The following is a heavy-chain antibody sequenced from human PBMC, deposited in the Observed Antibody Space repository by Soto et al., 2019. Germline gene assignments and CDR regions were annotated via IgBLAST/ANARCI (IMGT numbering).Heavy chain of an antibody. D-gene: IGHD1-1*01. CDR3: ASWNEAIDY. J-gene: IGHJ4*02. CDR1: GGSISNYY. Sequence: SETLSLTCTVSGGSISNYYWGWIRQPPGKGLDCIGYIYYSGFNTYNPSFKSRVSMSVDTSKNQLSLSLTSVTAADTAVYYCASWNEAIDYWRPG. CDR2: IYYSGFN. V-gene: IGHV4-59*01.